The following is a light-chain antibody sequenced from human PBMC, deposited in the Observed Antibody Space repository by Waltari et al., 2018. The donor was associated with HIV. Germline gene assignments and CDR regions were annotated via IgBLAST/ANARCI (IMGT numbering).Light chain of an antibody. CDR1: SNDIGPYND. J-gene: IGLJ3*02. V-gene: IGLV2-8*01. CDR2: EVN. Sequence: QSALTQPPAASGSPGQSVTISCTGTSNDIGPYNDVSWDHKPPDRDPRLIIYEVNKRPAGVPDRFSGSKSGNTASLTVSGLQAEDEADYYCTSYAGSNNLVVFGGGTKLTVL. CDR3: TSYAGSNNLVV.